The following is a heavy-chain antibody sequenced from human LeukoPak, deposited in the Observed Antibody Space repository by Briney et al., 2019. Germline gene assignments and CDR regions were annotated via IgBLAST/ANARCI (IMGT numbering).Heavy chain of an antibody. CDR2: ITGSGGST. D-gene: IGHD6-19*01. Sequence: GGSLRLSCAASGFTFRSYGMSWVRQAPGKGLEWVSAITGSGGSTYYADSVKGWFTISRDNSKNTLYLQMNSLRAEDTAVYYCAKSDGSGWYIYYFDYWGQGTLVTVSS. CDR1: GFTFRSYG. CDR3: AKSDGSGWYIYYFDY. V-gene: IGHV3-23*01. J-gene: IGHJ4*02.